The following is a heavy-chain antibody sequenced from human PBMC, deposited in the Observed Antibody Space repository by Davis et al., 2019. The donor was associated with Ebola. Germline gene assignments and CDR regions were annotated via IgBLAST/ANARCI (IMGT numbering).Heavy chain of an antibody. J-gene: IGHJ5*02. CDR2: IYHSGST. CDR3: ARGVGTILTHNWFDP. V-gene: IGHV4-34*01. D-gene: IGHD2-21*01. Sequence: PSETLSLTCAVYGGSFSGYYWGWIRQPPGKGLEWIGSIYHSGSTYYNPSLKSRVTISVDTSKNQFSLKLSSVTAADTAVYYCARGVGTILTHNWFDPWGQGTLVTVSS. CDR1: GGSFSGYY.